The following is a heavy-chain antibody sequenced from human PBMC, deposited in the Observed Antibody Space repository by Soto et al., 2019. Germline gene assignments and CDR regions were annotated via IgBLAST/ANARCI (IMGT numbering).Heavy chain of an antibody. CDR3: ARTHYYDSSGYSILLHYYYGMDV. Sequence: GGSLRLSCAASGFTFSSYAMHWVRQAPGKGLEWVAVISYDGSNKYYADSVKGRFTISRDNSKNTLYLQMNSLRAEDTAVYYCARTHYYDSSGYSILLHYYYGMDVWCQGTTVTVSS. CDR1: GFTFSSYA. J-gene: IGHJ6*02. D-gene: IGHD3-22*01. CDR2: ISYDGSNK. V-gene: IGHV3-30-3*01.